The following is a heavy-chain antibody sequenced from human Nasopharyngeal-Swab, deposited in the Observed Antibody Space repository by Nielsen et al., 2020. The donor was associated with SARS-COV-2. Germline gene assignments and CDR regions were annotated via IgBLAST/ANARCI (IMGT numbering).Heavy chain of an antibody. V-gene: IGHV4-61*01. CDR1: GGSISSGSIRSYY. D-gene: IGHD1-26*01. CDR2: FSYTGIT. CDR3: AREVVGGLVDS. J-gene: IGHJ4*02. Sequence: SETLSLTCTVSGGSISSGSIRSYYWSWIRQPPGKGLEWIGSFSYTGITNYNPPLKSRVTISVDMSKNQFSLKLSSVAAAGTAVYYCAREVVGGLVDSWGQGTLVTVSS.